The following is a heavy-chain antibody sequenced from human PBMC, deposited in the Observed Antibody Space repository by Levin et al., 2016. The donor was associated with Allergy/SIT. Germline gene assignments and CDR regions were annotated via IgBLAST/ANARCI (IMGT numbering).Heavy chain of an antibody. CDR1: GFTFSSYA. V-gene: IGHV3-23*01. CDR3: AKDYEIAAAGIRYFDY. Sequence: GGPLRLSCAASGFTFSSYAMSWVRQAPGKGLEWVSAISGSGGSTYYADSVKGRFTISRDNSKNTLYLQMNSLRAEDTAVYYCAKDYEIAAAGIRYFDYWGQGTLVTVSS. D-gene: IGHD6-13*01. J-gene: IGHJ4*02. CDR2: ISGSGGST.